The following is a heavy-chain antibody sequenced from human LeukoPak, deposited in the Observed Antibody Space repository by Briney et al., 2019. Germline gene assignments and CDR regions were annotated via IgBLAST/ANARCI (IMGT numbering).Heavy chain of an antibody. CDR3: ARHLEEVGAFDF. D-gene: IGHD3-3*01. V-gene: IGHV1-69*13. CDR1: GGTFSSYA. Sequence: GASVKVSCKASGGTFSSYAISWVRQAPGQGLGWMGGIIPIFGTANYAQKFQGRVTITADESTSTAYMELSSLRSEDTAVYYCARHLEEVGAFDFWGQGTLVSVSS. J-gene: IGHJ3*01. CDR2: IIPIFGTA.